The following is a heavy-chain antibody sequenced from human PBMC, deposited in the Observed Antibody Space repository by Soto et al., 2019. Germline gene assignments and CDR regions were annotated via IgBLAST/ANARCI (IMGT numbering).Heavy chain of an antibody. CDR1: GGSFSGYY. J-gene: IGHJ4*02. D-gene: IGHD5-18*01. CDR3: ARGRRGYSYGKGYFDY. V-gene: IGHV4-34*01. CDR2: INHSGST. Sequence: VQLQQWGAGLLKPSETLSLTCAVYGGSFSGYYWSWIRQPPGKGLEWIGEINHSGSTHYNPSLKRRVTISVDTSKNQFSLQLGSVTAADTAVYYCARGRRGYSYGKGYFDYWGQGTLVTLSS.